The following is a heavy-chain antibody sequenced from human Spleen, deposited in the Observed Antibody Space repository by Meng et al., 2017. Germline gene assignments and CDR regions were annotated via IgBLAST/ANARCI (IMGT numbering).Heavy chain of an antibody. V-gene: IGHV4-38-2*02. Sequence: SQTLSLIFSVLGFSIGSIYYWCWIRQPPGKGPEWIGSVYYSGGTYHDPSLKSRVTILVDTSKNQSSLQLNSVTAADTAVYYCAKDRRGVVGTVSSWFDPWGQGTLVTVSS. CDR1: GFSIGSIYY. J-gene: IGHJ5*02. CDR3: AKDRRGVVGTVSSWFDP. CDR2: VYYSGGT. D-gene: IGHD2-15*01.